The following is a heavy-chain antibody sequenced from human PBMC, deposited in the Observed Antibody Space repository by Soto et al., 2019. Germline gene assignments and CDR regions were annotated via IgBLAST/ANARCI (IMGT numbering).Heavy chain of an antibody. J-gene: IGHJ6*02. D-gene: IGHD2-15*01. Sequence: SVKVSCKASGGTFSSYAISWVRQAPGQGLEWMGGIIPIFGTANYAQKFQGRVTITADESTSTAYMELSSLRSEDTAVYYCARSTEADDYYYYGMDVWGQGTTVTVSS. CDR2: IIPIFGTA. CDR1: GGTFSSYA. CDR3: ARSTEADDYYYYGMDV. V-gene: IGHV1-69*13.